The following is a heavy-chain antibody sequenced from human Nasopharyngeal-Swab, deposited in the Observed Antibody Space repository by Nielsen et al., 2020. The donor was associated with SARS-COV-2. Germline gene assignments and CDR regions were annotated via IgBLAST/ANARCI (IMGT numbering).Heavy chain of an antibody. D-gene: IGHD6-19*01. J-gene: IGHJ4*02. Sequence: GESLKISCAASGFTFSSYGMHWVRQAPGKGLEWVAVISSDGSNKYYADSVKGRFTISRDNSKNTLYLQMNSLRAEDTAVYYCAKESGYSRGWIAYCDYWGQGTLVTVSS. CDR3: AKESGYSRGWIAYCDY. CDR2: ISSDGSNK. CDR1: GFTFSSYG. V-gene: IGHV3-30*18.